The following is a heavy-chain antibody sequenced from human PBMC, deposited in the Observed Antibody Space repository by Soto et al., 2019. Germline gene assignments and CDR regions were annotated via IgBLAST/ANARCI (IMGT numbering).Heavy chain of an antibody. J-gene: IGHJ6*02. D-gene: IGHD6-6*01. CDR3: ARDQWESSSSYYYYYGMDV. V-gene: IGHV6-1*01. CDR2: TYYRSKWYN. Sequence: SQTLSLTCVISGDSASSNSAAWNWIRQSPSRGLEWLGRTYYRSKWYNDYAVSVKSRITINPDTSKNQFSLQLNSVTPEDTAVYYCARDQWESSSSYYYYYGMDVWGQGTTVTVSS. CDR1: GDSASSNSAA.